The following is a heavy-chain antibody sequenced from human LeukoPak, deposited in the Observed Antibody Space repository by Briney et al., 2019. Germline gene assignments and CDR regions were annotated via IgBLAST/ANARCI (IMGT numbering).Heavy chain of an antibody. D-gene: IGHD3-22*01. CDR3: AKGMQGMIAVFDAFDI. CDR2: ISWNSGSI. Sequence: HPGGSLRLSCAASGFTFDDYAMHWVRQAPGKGLEWVSGISWNSGSIGYADSVKGRFTISRDNAKNSLYPQMNSLRAEDMALYYCAKGMQGMIAVFDAFDIWGQGTMVTVSS. V-gene: IGHV3-9*03. CDR1: GFTFDDYA. J-gene: IGHJ3*02.